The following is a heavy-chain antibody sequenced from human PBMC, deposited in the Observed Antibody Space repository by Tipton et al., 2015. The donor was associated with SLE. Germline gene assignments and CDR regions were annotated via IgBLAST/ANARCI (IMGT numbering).Heavy chain of an antibody. J-gene: IGHJ4*02. D-gene: IGHD1-1*01. CDR3: ARDNGGYGDFDC. CDR2: IYYSWVT. V-gene: IGHV4-31*03. Sequence: LRLSCTVSGGSISSGFYNSWNLIRQHPGKGLEWIGYIYYSWVTHYNPSLKSRGNISADTSNNQFSLKLISVTAADTAVYYCARDNGGYGDFDCWGQGTLVTVAS. CDR1: GGSISSGFYN.